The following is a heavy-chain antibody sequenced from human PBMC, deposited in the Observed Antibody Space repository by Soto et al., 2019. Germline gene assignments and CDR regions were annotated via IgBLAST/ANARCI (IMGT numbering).Heavy chain of an antibody. CDR2: IKQDGSEK. V-gene: IGHV3-7*01. CDR3: AGRNAMEV. CDR1: GFTFSNYW. J-gene: IGHJ6*02. Sequence: VQLVESGGGLVQPGGSLRLSCAASGFTFSNYWMNWVRQAPGKGLEWVANIKQDGSEKNYVDSVRGRFTIARDNAKSSMYLKMNSLRAADTAVYYCAGRNAMEVWGQGTTVTVSS.